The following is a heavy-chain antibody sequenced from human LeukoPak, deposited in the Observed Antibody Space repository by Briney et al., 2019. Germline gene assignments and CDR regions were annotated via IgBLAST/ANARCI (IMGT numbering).Heavy chain of an antibody. CDR2: INHSGST. CDR3: ARTRRITMIVGSGWFDP. CDR1: GGSFSGYY. J-gene: IGHJ5*02. V-gene: IGHV4-34*01. Sequence: SETLSLTCAVYGGSFSGYYWSWIRQPPGKGLEWIGEINHSGSTNYNPSLKSRVTISVDTSKNQFSLKLSSVTAADTAVYYCARTRRITMIVGSGWFDPWGQGTLVTVSS. D-gene: IGHD3-22*01.